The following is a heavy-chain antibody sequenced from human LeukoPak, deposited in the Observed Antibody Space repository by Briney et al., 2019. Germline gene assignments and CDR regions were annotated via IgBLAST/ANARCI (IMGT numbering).Heavy chain of an antibody. CDR1: GSTVTSNS. D-gene: IGHD5-24*01. V-gene: IGHV3-53*01. Sequence: GGSLRLSCTVSGSTVTSNSMSWVRQAPGKGLEWVSVIYSGGSTYYADSVKGRFTISRDNSKNTLYLQMNSLRAEDTAVYYCARDGVMAHDALDIWGQGTMVTVSS. CDR2: IYSGGST. CDR3: ARDGVMAHDALDI. J-gene: IGHJ3*02.